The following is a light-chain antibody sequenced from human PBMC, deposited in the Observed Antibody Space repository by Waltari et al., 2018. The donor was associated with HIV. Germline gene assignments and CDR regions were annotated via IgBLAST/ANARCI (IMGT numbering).Light chain of an antibody. Sequence: SSVLTQPPSVSVAPGQTARFTCGGDNIGTKSVQWYQLKAGQAPELIVFDNSDRPPGIPERLSGSNSGNTATLTISRVEAGDEADYYCQVWDSSRDHVVFGGGTKLTVL. CDR1: NIGTKS. V-gene: IGLV3-21*02. J-gene: IGLJ2*01. CDR3: QVWDSSRDHVV. CDR2: DNS.